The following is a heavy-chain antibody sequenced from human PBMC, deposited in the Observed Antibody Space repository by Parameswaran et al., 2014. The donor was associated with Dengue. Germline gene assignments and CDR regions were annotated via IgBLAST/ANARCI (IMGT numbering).Heavy chain of an antibody. CDR3: ARGRFDDYGDYDAFDI. V-gene: IGHV1-18*01. CDR2: ISAYNGNT. J-gene: IGHJ3*02. D-gene: IGHD4-17*01. Sequence: SWVRQAPGQGLEWMGWISAYNGNTNYAQKLQGRVTMTTDTSTSTAYMELRSLRSDDTAVYYCARGRFDDYGDYDAFDIWGQGTMVTVSS.